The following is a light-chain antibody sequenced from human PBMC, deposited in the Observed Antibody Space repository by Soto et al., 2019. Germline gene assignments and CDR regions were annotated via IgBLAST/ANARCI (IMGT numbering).Light chain of an antibody. CDR2: WAS. V-gene: IGKV4-1*01. J-gene: IGKJ4*01. Sequence: DIVMTQSPDSLAVSLGERATINCKSSLSVLYSGNNKNYLAWYQQKPGQAPRLLIYWASTRESGVPDRFSGSGSGTDFTLTISSLQAEDVAVYYCQQYYNSPALTFGGGTKVEIK. CDR3: QQYYNSPALT. CDR1: LSVLYSGNNKNY.